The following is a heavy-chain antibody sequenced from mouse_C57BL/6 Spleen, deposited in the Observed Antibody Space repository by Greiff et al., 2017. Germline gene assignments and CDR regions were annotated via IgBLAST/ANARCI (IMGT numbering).Heavy chain of an antibody. CDR1: GFTFSDYG. CDR3: ARGDDYDEDYYAMDY. CDR2: ISSGSSTI. V-gene: IGHV5-17*01. Sequence: EVQLQQSGGGLVKPGGSLKLSCAASGFTFSDYGMHWVRQAPEKGLEWVAYISSGSSTIYYADTVKGRFTISRDNAKNTLFLQMTSLRSEDTAMYYCARGDDYDEDYYAMDYWGQGTSVTVSS. J-gene: IGHJ4*01. D-gene: IGHD2-4*01.